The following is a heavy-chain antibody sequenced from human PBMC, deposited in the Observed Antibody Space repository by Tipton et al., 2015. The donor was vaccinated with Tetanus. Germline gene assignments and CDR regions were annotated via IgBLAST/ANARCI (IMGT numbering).Heavy chain of an antibody. J-gene: IGHJ4*02. V-gene: IGHV4-34*01. D-gene: IGHD6-19*01. CDR3: ARGSGWADF. Sequence: TLSLTCAVYGGSFSNYFWRWIRQPPGKGLEWIGEISPSGNTNYNPSLTSRVTISADTSRNQFSLTLSSVTAADTAVYYCARGSGWADFWGQGTQVTVSS. CDR1: GGSFSNYF. CDR2: ISPSGNT.